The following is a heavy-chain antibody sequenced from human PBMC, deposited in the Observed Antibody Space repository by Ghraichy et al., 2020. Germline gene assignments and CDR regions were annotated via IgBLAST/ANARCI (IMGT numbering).Heavy chain of an antibody. CDR1: GGSISSGGYY. Sequence: TLSLTCTVSGGSISSGGYYWSWIRQHPGKGLEWIGYIYYSGSTYYNPSLNSRVTISVDTSKNQFSLKLSSVTAADTAVYYCASTRRTTVTTAEYFQHWGQGTLVTVSS. J-gene: IGHJ1*01. CDR3: ASTRRTTVTTAEYFQH. CDR2: IYYSGST. V-gene: IGHV4-31*03. D-gene: IGHD4-17*01.